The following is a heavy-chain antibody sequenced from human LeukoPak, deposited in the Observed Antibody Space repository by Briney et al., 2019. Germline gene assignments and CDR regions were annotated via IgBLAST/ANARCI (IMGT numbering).Heavy chain of an antibody. V-gene: IGHV3-48*03. CDR2: ISSSGSTI. CDR1: GFTFSSYD. D-gene: IGHD6-19*01. Sequence: QPGGSLRLSCAASGFTFSSYDMNWVRQAPGEGLGWVSYISSSGSTIYYADSVKGRFTISRDNSKNTLYLQMNSLRAEDTAVYYCAKSYTSGWYDYDMDVWGQGTTVTVSS. J-gene: IGHJ6*02. CDR3: AKSYTSGWYDYDMDV.